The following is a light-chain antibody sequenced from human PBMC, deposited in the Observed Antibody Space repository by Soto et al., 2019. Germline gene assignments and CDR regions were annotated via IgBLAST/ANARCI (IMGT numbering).Light chain of an antibody. V-gene: IGLV2-14*01. Sequence: QSVLTQPASVSGSPGQSITISCTGTSSDVGGYNYVSWYQQHPGKAPKLMIYDVSNWPSGVSNRFSGSKSGNTASLTISGLQAEDEADYYCSSYTSSSPWVFGGGTKVTVL. CDR1: SSDVGGYNY. CDR2: DVS. J-gene: IGLJ3*02. CDR3: SSYTSSSPWV.